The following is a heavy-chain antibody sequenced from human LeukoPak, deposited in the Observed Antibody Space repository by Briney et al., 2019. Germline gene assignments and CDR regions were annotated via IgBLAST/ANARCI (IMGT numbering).Heavy chain of an antibody. J-gene: IGHJ3*02. V-gene: IGHV1-2*02. CDR2: INPNSGGT. Sequence: ASVKVSCKASGYTFTGYYMHWVRQAPGQGLEWMGWINPNSGGTNYAQKFQGRVTMTRDTSISTAYMELSRLRSDDTAVYYCAREMYYYDSSAYYQAGAFDIWGQGTMVTVSS. D-gene: IGHD3-22*01. CDR3: AREMYYYDSSAYYQAGAFDI. CDR1: GYTFTGYY.